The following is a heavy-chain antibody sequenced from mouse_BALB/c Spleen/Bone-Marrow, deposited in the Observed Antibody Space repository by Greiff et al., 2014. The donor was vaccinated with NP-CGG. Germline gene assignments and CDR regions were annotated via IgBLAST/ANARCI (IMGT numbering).Heavy chain of an antibody. D-gene: IGHD3-3*01. V-gene: IGHV1-69*02. Sequence: QVQLQQSGAELVRPGASVKLSRKASGYTFTSYWINWVKQRPGQGLEWIGNIYPSDSYTNYNQKFKDKATLTVDKSSSTAYMQLSSPTSEDSAVYYCTRRGTGNAMDYWGQGTSVTVSS. CDR3: TRRGTGNAMDY. J-gene: IGHJ4*01. CDR1: GYTFTSYW. CDR2: IYPSDSYT.